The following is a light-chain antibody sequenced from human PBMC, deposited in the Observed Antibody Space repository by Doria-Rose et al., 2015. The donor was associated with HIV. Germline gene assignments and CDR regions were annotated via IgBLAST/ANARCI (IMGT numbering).Light chain of an antibody. CDR1: QSFSSTY. Sequence: TQSPGTLSLSPGERATLSCRASQSFSSTYLAWYPQKPGQAPSLLIYDGSTRATGIPDRFSASGSGTDFTLTINRLEPEDFALYYCHQYGTSWTFGQGTKVE. V-gene: IGKV3-20*01. CDR2: DGS. CDR3: HQYGTSWT. J-gene: IGKJ1*01.